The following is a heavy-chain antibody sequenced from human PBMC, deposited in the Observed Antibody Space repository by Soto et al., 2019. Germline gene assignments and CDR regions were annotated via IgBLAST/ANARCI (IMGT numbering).Heavy chain of an antibody. V-gene: IGHV3-21*01. Sequence: EVQLVESGGGLVKPGGSLRLSCAASGFTFSSYSMNWVRQAPGKGLEWVSSISSSSSYIYYADSVKGRFTISRDNAKNPLYLQMNSLGAEDTAVYYGAGAPKNIAAAGTTRPIDYWGQGTLVTVSS. CDR3: AGAPKNIAAAGTTRPIDY. CDR1: GFTFSSYS. D-gene: IGHD6-13*01. J-gene: IGHJ4*02. CDR2: ISSSSSYI.